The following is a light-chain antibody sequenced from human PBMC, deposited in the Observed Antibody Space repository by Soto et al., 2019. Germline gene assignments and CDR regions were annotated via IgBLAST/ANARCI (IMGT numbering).Light chain of an antibody. Sequence: EIVLTQSPGTLSLSPGERATLSCRASQRVSSSYLAWYQQNPGQAPRLLIYGASSRATGMPDRLSGSGSGTDFTLTISRLEPEDFAVYFCQRYGSSPPFTFGQGTKVEI. CDR2: GAS. V-gene: IGKV3-20*01. J-gene: IGKJ2*01. CDR3: QRYGSSPPFT. CDR1: QRVSSSY.